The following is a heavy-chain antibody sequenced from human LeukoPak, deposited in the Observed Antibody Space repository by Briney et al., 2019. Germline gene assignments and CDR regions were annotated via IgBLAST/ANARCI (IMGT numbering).Heavy chain of an antibody. CDR2: ISWNSGSI. CDR3: AKSDRWLLPSDAFDI. CDR1: GFTFDDYA. Sequence: GGSLRLSCAASGFTFDDYAMHWVRQAPGKGLGWVSGISWNSGSIGYADSVKGRFTISRDNAKNSLYLQMNSLRAEDTALYYCAKSDRWLLPSDAFDIWGQGTMVTVSS. D-gene: IGHD3-22*01. V-gene: IGHV3-9*01. J-gene: IGHJ3*02.